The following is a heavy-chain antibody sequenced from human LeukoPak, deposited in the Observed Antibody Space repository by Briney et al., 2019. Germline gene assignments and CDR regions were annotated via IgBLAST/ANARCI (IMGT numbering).Heavy chain of an antibody. Sequence: SETLSLTCTVSGDSISGKTYSWGWVRQPPGKGLEWIGYMYYSENTYYNPSLKSRVTISVDTSRIQFSLKLSSVTAADTAVYCCVRYRSGSNRFDYWGQGTLVTVSS. CDR2: MYYSENT. V-gene: IGHV4-39*01. CDR3: VRYRSGSNRFDY. D-gene: IGHD6-19*01. CDR1: GDSISGKTYS. J-gene: IGHJ4*02.